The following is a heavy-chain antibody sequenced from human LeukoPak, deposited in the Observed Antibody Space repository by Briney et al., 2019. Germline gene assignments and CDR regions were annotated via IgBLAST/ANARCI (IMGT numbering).Heavy chain of an antibody. D-gene: IGHD3-22*01. CDR1: GFSFSSFG. J-gene: IGHJ5*02. CDR2: IRYDGNNE. CDR3: AKDTGDYYDTSGNYYAGWFDP. Sequence: GGSLRLSCEASGFSFSSFGLHWVRQAPGKGLEWVAFIRYDGNNEYFADSVKGRFTISRDNSKNTVYLQMNSLKPEDTAVYHCAKDTGDYYDTSGNYYAGWFDPWGQGTLVTVSS. V-gene: IGHV3-30*02.